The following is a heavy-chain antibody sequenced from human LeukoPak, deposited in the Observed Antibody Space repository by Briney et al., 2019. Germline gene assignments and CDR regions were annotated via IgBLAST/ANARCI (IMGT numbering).Heavy chain of an antibody. CDR2: INTNTGNP. CDR1: GYTFSSYA. V-gene: IGHV7-4-1*02. J-gene: IGHJ4*02. CDR3: ARSNNDGDYLGVGFDY. Sequence: ASVKVSCKASGYTFSSYAMNWVRLAPGQGLEWMGWINTNTGNPTYAQGFTGRFVFSLDTSASTAYLQISSLQAEDTAVYYCARSNNDGDYLGVGFDYWGQGTLVTVSS. D-gene: IGHD4-17*01.